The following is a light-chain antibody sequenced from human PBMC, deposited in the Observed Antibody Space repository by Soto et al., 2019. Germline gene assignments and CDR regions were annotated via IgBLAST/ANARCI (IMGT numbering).Light chain of an antibody. Sequence: QSALTQPRSGSGSPGQTVTISCTGTRSDVGGYNYVSLYQQDPGKPPKLVIYGVSKRPSGVPDRFSGSNSANTASLTSSGRQAEDEADYYCCSYAGNSLWVFGGGTKLPVL. J-gene: IGLJ3*02. CDR2: GVS. V-gene: IGLV2-11*01. CDR1: RSDVGGYNY. CDR3: CSYAGNSLWV.